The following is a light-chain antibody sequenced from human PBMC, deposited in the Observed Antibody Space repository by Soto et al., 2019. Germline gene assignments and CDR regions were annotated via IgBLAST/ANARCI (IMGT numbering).Light chain of an antibody. J-gene: IGLJ1*01. CDR2: EVS. V-gene: IGLV2-14*01. CDR1: SSDVGGYNY. CDR3: SSYTITSTYV. Sequence: QSVLTQPASVSGSPGQSITISCTGTSSDVGGYNYVSWYQQHPGKAPKLMIYEVSDRPSGVSNRFSGSKSGNTASLTISGLQAEDEADYYYSSYTITSTYVFGTGTKVTVL.